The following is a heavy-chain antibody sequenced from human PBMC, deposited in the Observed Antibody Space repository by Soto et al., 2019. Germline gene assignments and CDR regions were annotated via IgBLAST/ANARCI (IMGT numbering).Heavy chain of an antibody. V-gene: IGHV3-30*03. Sequence: XLRLSCTSSHITINVHGIQWVRQAPGKGLEWVAFISNDGRAQYYADSVKGRFTISRDNAKNSLYLQMNSLRAEDTAVYYCARGDYDIALDYWGQGTLVTVSS. CDR1: HITINVHG. J-gene: IGHJ4*02. CDR3: ARGDYDIALDY. CDR2: ISNDGRAQ. D-gene: IGHD3-9*01.